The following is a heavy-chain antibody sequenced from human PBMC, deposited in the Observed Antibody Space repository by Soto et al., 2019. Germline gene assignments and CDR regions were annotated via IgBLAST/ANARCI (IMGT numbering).Heavy chain of an antibody. Sequence: EVQLVESGGGLVQPGGSLRLSCAASGFTFSSSWMHWVRQAPGKGLVWVSRINSDGSSTSYADSVKGRFTISRDNAKNALYLQMNILRAEDTAVYYCASDRGGWLYPWGHGTLVTVSS. D-gene: IGHD3-10*01. J-gene: IGHJ5*02. CDR3: ASDRGGWLYP. CDR2: INSDGSST. CDR1: GFTFSSSW. V-gene: IGHV3-74*01.